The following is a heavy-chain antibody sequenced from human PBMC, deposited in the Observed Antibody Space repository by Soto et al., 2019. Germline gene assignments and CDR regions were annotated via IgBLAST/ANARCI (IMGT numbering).Heavy chain of an antibody. CDR2: MNPNSGNT. V-gene: IGHV1-8*03. Sequence: ASVKVSCKASGYAFTWFNIHWVRQAPGQRLEWMGWMNPNSGNTSYAQKFQGRVTITTDNSMSTAYMELSSLRSEDTAVYYCGNRGYSYGFVIYWGQGTLVTVSS. CDR1: GYAFTWFN. J-gene: IGHJ4*02. D-gene: IGHD5-18*01. CDR3: GNRGYSYGFVIY.